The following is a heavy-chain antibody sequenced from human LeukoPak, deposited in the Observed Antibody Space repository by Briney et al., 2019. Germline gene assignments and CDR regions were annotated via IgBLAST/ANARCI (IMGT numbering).Heavy chain of an antibody. Sequence: GASVKVSCKVSGYTLTELSMHWVRQAPGKGLEWMGGFDPEDGETIYAQKFQGRVTMTEDTSTDTAYMELSSLRSEDTAVYYCATDNGRTPEGYYHYYGMDVWGQGTTVTVSS. D-gene: IGHD4-23*01. CDR3: ATDNGRTPEGYYHYYGMDV. V-gene: IGHV1-24*01. CDR2: FDPEDGET. CDR1: GYTLTELS. J-gene: IGHJ6*02.